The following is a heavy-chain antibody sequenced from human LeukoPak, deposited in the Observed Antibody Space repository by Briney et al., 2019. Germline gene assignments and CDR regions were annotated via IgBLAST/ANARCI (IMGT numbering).Heavy chain of an antibody. CDR3: ARALGGYSYAGNYFDY. V-gene: IGHV1-8*01. J-gene: IGHJ4*02. CDR2: MNPNSGNT. Sequence: ASVKVSCKASGYTFTSYDINWVRQATGQGLERMGWMNPNSGNTGYAQKFQGRVTMTRNTSISTAYMELSSLRSEDTAVYYCARALGGYSYAGNYFDYWGQGTLVTVSS. CDR1: GYTFTSYD. D-gene: IGHD5-18*01.